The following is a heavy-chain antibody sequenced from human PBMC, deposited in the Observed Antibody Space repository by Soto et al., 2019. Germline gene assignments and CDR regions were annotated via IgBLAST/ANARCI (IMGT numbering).Heavy chain of an antibody. D-gene: IGHD3-22*01. CDR1: GGSISSCGYS. CDR3: ARGASSGYYVDY. V-gene: IGHV4-30-2*01. CDR2: IYHSGST. Sequence: TXSLTFAVSGGSISSCGYSWRWIRQPPGKGLEWIGYIYHSGSTYYNPSLKSRVTISVDRSKNQFSLKLSSVTAADTAVYYCARGASSGYYVDYWGQGTLVTVSS. J-gene: IGHJ4*02.